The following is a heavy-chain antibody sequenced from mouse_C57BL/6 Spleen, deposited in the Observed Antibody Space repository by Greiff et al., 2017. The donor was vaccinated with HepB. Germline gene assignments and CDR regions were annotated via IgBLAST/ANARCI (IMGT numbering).Heavy chain of an antibody. Sequence: QVHVKQPGAELVKPGASVKMSCKASGYTFTSYWITWVKQRPGQGLEWIGDIYPGSGSTNYNEKFKSKATLTVDTSSSTAYMQLSSLTSEDSAVYYCARITTVVDYWGQGTSVTVSS. J-gene: IGHJ4*01. CDR3: ARITTVVDY. D-gene: IGHD1-1*01. V-gene: IGHV1-55*01. CDR1: GYTFTSYW. CDR2: IYPGSGST.